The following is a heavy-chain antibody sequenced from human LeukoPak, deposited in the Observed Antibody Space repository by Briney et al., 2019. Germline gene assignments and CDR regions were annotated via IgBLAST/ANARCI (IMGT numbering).Heavy chain of an antibody. Sequence: SETLSLTCAVYGGSFSGYYWSWIRQPPGKGLEWIGEINHSGSTNYNPSLKSRVTISVDTSKNQFSLKLSSVTAADTAVYYCARGPLELNDFWRGYYLRPYDYWGQGTLVTVSS. D-gene: IGHD3-3*01. CDR3: ARGPLELNDFWRGYYLRPYDY. CDR1: GGSFSGYY. CDR2: INHSGST. V-gene: IGHV4-34*01. J-gene: IGHJ4*02.